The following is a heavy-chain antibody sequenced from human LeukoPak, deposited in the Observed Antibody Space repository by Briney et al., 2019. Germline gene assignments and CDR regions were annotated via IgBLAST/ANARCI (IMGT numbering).Heavy chain of an antibody. D-gene: IGHD6-19*01. CDR1: GYTFTGYY. V-gene: IGHV1-2*02. Sequence: GASVKVSCKASGYTFTGYYVHWVRQAPGQGLEWMGWINPNSGGTNYAQKFQGRVTVTRDTSISTAYMELSRLRSDDTAVYYCATPRYSSGWYYFDYWGQGTLVTVSS. CDR2: INPNSGGT. CDR3: ATPRYSSGWYYFDY. J-gene: IGHJ4*02.